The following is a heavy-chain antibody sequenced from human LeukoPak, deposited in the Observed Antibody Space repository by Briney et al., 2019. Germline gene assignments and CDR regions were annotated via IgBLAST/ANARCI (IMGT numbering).Heavy chain of an antibody. CDR1: GGSISSYY. CDR2: IYYSGST. J-gene: IGHJ4*02. V-gene: IGHV4-59*01. Sequence: SETLSLTCTVSGGSISSYYWSWIRQPPGKGLEWIGYIYYSGSTNYNPSLKSRVTISVDTSKNQFSLKLSSVTAADTAVYYCARESDYGDYSIDYWGRGTLVTVSS. D-gene: IGHD4-17*01. CDR3: ARESDYGDYSIDY.